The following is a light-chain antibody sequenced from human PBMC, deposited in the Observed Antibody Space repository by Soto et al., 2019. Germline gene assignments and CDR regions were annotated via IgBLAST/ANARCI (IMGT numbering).Light chain of an antibody. Sequence: QSVLTQPASVSGSPGQSITISCTGTSSDIGSNNYVSWFQQRPGKAPTLIIYEVSNRPSGVSTHFSGSKSGNTASLTISRLLPEDEAEYYCSSYTTTTRLFGGGTKVTVL. CDR3: SSYTTTTRL. CDR2: EVS. J-gene: IGLJ3*02. V-gene: IGLV2-14*01. CDR1: SSDIGSNNY.